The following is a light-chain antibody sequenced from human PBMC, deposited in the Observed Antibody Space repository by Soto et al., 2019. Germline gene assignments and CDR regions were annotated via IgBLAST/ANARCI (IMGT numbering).Light chain of an antibody. CDR3: QQYNNWLWT. CDR2: DAS. Sequence: EIVMTQSPATLSVSPGERATLSCRASQSVSRNVAWYQQKPGQAPRLLIHDASTRATGISVRLSGSGSGTEFTLTISRLQSEDFAVYYCQQYNNWLWTFGQGTKVEIK. V-gene: IGKV3-15*01. CDR1: QSVSRN. J-gene: IGKJ1*01.